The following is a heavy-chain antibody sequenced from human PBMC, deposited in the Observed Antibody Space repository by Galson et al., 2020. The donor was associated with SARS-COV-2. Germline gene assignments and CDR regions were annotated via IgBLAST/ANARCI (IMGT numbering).Heavy chain of an antibody. CDR1: GYTFTGYY. Sequence: ASVKVSCKASGYTFTGYYMHWVRQAPGQGLEWMGWINPNSGGTNYAQKFQGRVTMTRDTSISTAYMELSRLRSDDTALYHCASVRELLDDAFDIWGQGTMVTVSS. CDR2: INPNSGGT. CDR3: ASVRELLDDAFDI. J-gene: IGHJ3*02. V-gene: IGHV1-2*02. D-gene: IGHD1-26*01.